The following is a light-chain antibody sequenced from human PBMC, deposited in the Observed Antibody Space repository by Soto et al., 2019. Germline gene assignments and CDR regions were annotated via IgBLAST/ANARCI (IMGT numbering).Light chain of an antibody. V-gene: IGKV3-20*01. CDR1: QSFSSNY. CDR2: GAS. CDR3: QQYGSSPLT. Sequence: EIVLTQSPGILSLSPGERATLSCRASQSFSSNYLAWYQHKPGQAPRLLIYGASSRATGIPDRFSGSGSGTDFTLTISRLEPEDFAVYYCQQYGSSPLTFGGGTKVDIK. J-gene: IGKJ4*01.